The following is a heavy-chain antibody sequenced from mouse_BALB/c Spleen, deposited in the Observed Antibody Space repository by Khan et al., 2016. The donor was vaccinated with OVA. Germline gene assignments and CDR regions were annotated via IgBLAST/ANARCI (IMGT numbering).Heavy chain of an antibody. Sequence: QVRLQQSGPGLVAPSQSLSIICTVSGFSLTSYGVHWVRQPPGKGLEWLGVMWAGGSTNYNSALMSRLSISIDNSKSQVFLKMNSLQTDDTAMYYWARPYYGSAWFAYWGQGTLVTVSA. CDR1: GFSLTSYG. V-gene: IGHV2-9*02. CDR2: MWAGGST. D-gene: IGHD1-1*01. CDR3: ARPYYGSAWFAY. J-gene: IGHJ3*01.